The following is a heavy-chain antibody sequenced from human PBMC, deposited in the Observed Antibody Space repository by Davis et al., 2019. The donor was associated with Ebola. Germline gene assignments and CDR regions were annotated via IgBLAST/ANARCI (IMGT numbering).Heavy chain of an antibody. J-gene: IGHJ4*02. CDR3: ARRDGYNLYYFDY. CDR1: AYTFTSYY. Sequence: AASVQVSCKASAYTFTSYYIHWVRQAPGQGLEWMGIINPSGGSTSYAQKFQGRVTMTRNTSTSTDYMELSSLRSEDTAVYYCARRDGYNLYYFDYWGQGTLVTVSS. V-gene: IGHV1-46*01. CDR2: INPSGGST. D-gene: IGHD5-24*01.